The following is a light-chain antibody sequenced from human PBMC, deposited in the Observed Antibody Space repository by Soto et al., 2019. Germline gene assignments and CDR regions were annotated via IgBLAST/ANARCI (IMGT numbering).Light chain of an antibody. CDR2: DTS. CDR3: QQYADVPLT. Sequence: GDSVTITCQASQGISTYVNWYQQKAGKAPKILIYDTSNLEPGVPSRFSGSRSGTHFTFTITSLQPEDFATYYCQQYADVPLTFGGGTKVDIK. V-gene: IGKV1-33*01. J-gene: IGKJ4*01. CDR1: QGISTY.